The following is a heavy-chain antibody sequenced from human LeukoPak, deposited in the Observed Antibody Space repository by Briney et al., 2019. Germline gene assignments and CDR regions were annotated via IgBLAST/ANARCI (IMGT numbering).Heavy chain of an antibody. CDR1: GFTFSSYA. J-gene: IGHJ4*02. Sequence: PGGSLRLPCAASGFTFSSYAMSWVRQAPGKGLEWVSAISGSGGSTYYADSVKGRFTISRDNSKNTLYLQMNSLRAEDTAVYYCAKTPCSGGSCYPGGMDYWGQGTLVTVSS. V-gene: IGHV3-23*01. CDR2: ISGSGGST. CDR3: AKTPCSGGSCYPGGMDY. D-gene: IGHD2-15*01.